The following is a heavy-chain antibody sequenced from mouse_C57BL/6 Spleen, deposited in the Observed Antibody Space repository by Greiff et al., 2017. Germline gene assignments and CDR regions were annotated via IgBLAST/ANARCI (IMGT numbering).Heavy chain of an antibody. CDR2: INPNNGGT. Sequence: EVQLQQSGPELVKPGASVKISCKASGYTFTDYYMNWVKQSHGKSLEWIGDINPNNGGTSYNQKFKGKATLTVDKSSSTAYMELRSLTSEDSAVYYCARYYYGSSEGGFAYWGQGTLVTVSA. J-gene: IGHJ3*01. CDR3: ARYYYGSSEGGFAY. CDR1: GYTFTDYY. D-gene: IGHD1-1*01. V-gene: IGHV1-26*01.